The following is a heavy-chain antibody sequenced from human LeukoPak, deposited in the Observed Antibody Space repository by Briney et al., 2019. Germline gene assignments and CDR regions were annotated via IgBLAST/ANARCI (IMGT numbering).Heavy chain of an antibody. D-gene: IGHD1-26*01. CDR1: GYTLTELS. CDR3: ARDRVGSIPSPFDY. J-gene: IGHJ4*02. V-gene: IGHV1-24*01. Sequence: ASVKVSCKVSGYTLTELSMHWVRQAPGKGLEWMGGFDPEDGETIYAQKFQGRVTMTEDTSTDTAYMELNRLRSEDTALYYCARDRVGSIPSPFDYWGQGTLITVSS. CDR2: FDPEDGET.